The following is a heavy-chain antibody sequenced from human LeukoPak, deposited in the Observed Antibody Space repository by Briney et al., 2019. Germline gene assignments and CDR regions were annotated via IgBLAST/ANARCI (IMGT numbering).Heavy chain of an antibody. CDR2: IYHSGST. J-gene: IGHJ4*02. CDR3: ARKYGYSYGSHFDS. Sequence: TSETLSLTCTVSGGSIGSYYWSWIRQPPGKGLEWIGEIYHSGSTNYNPSLKSRVTISVDKSNNQFSLKLSSVTAADTAVYYCARKYGYSYGSHFDSWGQGTLVTVSS. V-gene: IGHV4-59*12. CDR1: GGSIGSYY. D-gene: IGHD5-18*01.